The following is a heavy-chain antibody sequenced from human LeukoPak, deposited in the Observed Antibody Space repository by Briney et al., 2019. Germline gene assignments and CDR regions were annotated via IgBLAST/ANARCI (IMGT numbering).Heavy chain of an antibody. V-gene: IGHV3-21*04. J-gene: IGHJ5*02. CDR1: GFTFSSYS. Sequence: GGSLRLSCAASGFTFSSYSMNWVRQAPGKGLEWVSSISSSSSYIYYADSVKGRFTISRDNSKNTLYLQMNSLRAEDTAVYYCARDIYHNNWFDPWGQGTLVTVSS. CDR2: ISSSSSYI. D-gene: IGHD2-2*01. CDR3: ARDIYHNNWFDP.